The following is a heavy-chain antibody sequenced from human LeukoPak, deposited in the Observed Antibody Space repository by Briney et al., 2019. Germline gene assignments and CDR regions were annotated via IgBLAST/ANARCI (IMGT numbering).Heavy chain of an antibody. J-gene: IGHJ4*02. CDR1: GGSISSYY. CDR3: ARISPYKYSYGVIDY. V-gene: IGHV4-59*01. D-gene: IGHD5-18*01. CDR2: IYYSGST. Sequence: SETLSLTCTVSGGSISSYYWSWIRQPPGKGLEWIGYIYYSGSTNYNPSLKSRVTISVDTSKNQFSLKLSSVTAADSAVYYCARISPYKYSYGVIDYWGQGTLVTVSS.